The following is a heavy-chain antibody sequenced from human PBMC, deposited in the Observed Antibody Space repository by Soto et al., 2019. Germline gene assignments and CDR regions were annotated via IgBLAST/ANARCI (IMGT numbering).Heavy chain of an antibody. CDR2: IGGSGSPT. D-gene: IGHD6-13*01. Sequence: EVKLLESGGGLIQRGGSLRLSCAASGFTFSSYAMSWVRQAPGKGLEWVAGIGGSGSPTYYADSVKGRFIISRDNSRNAVYLKMNSLTGVETHVLYGALYLGRSGYYYWAQGTLVTVSS. V-gene: IGHV3-23*01. J-gene: IGHJ4*02. CDR3: ALYLGRSGYYY. CDR1: GFTFSSYA.